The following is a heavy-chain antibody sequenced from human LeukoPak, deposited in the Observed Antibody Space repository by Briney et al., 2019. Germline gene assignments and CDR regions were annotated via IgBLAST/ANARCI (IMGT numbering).Heavy chain of an antibody. D-gene: IGHD5-12*01. CDR2: IYYSGST. J-gene: IGHJ4*02. V-gene: IGHV4-30-4*01. Sequence: SETLSLTCAVYGGSFSSGDYYWSWIRQPPGKGLEWIGYIYYSGSTYYNPSLKSRVTISVDTSKNQFSLKLSSVTAADTAVYYCASNSGYDSGLLDYWGQGTLVTVSS. CDR3: ASNSGYDSGLLDY. CDR1: GGSFSSGDYY.